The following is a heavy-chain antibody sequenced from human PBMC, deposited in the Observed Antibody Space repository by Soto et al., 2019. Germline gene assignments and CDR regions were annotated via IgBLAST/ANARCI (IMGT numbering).Heavy chain of an antibody. D-gene: IGHD5-12*01. CDR2: IRSKAYGGTT. V-gene: IGHV3-49*03. CDR1: GFTFGDYA. CDR3: ARDHHRYGGYDYVEY. Sequence: GGSLRLSCTASGFTFGDYAMIWFRQAPGKGLEWVGFIRSKAYGGTTEYAASVKGRFTISRDDSKSIAYLQMNSLKTEDTAVYYCARDHHRYGGYDYVEYWGQGTLVTVSS. J-gene: IGHJ4*02.